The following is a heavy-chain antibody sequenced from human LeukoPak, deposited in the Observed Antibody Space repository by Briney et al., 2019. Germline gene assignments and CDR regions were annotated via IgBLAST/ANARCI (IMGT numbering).Heavy chain of an antibody. Sequence: SETLSLTCTVSGGSISSSSYYWSWIRQHPGKGLEWIGYIYYSGSTYYNPSLKSRVTISVDTSKNQFSLKLSSVTAADTAVYYCARDIFCGGDCLSAEYFQHWGQGTLVTVSS. J-gene: IGHJ1*01. V-gene: IGHV4-31*03. CDR3: ARDIFCGGDCLSAEYFQH. D-gene: IGHD2-21*02. CDR2: IYYSGST. CDR1: GGSISSSSYY.